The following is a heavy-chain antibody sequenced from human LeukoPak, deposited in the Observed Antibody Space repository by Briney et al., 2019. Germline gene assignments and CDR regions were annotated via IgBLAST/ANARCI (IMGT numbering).Heavy chain of an antibody. CDR2: IYTSGST. D-gene: IGHD5-18*01. J-gene: IGHJ4*02. V-gene: IGHV4-4*07. CDR1: GGSISSYY. CDR3: ARDRGYSYAFDY. Sequence: SETLSLTCTVSGGSISSYYRSWIRQPAGKGLEWIGRIYTSGSTNYNPSLKSRVTISIDTSKNQFSLKLNSVTAADTAVYYRARDRGYSYAFDYWGQGTLVTVSS.